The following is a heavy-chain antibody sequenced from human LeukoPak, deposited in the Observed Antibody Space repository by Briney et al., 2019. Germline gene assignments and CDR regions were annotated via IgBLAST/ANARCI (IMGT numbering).Heavy chain of an antibody. D-gene: IGHD3-10*01. CDR3: VRENSVDYFRGPFDPFDI. J-gene: IGHJ3*02. CDR2: ISPNSDGT. V-gene: IGHV1-2*02. Sequence: ASVKVSCKASGYSFSGHYMHGVRQAPGQGPEWMGWISPNSDGTNYAQKFQGRVTMTGATYISTAYLELSSLSSDDTAMYYCVRENSVDYFRGPFDPFDIWGQGTMVTASS. CDR1: GYSFSGHY.